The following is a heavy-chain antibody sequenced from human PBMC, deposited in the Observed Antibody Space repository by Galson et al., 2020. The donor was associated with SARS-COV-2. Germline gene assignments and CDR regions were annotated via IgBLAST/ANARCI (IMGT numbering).Heavy chain of an antibody. V-gene: IGHV2-26*01. CDR1: GFSLSNARMG. J-gene: IGHJ4*02. CDR3: ARSGGGTMVRGAPPFDY. Sequence: KMSGPTLVKPTETLTLTCTVSGFSLSNARMGVSWIRQPPGKALEWLAHIFSNDEQSYSTSLKSRLTISKDTSKSQVVLTMTNMDPVDTATYYCARSGGGTMVRGAPPFDYWGQGTLVTVSS. D-gene: IGHD3-10*01. CDR2: IFSNDEQ.